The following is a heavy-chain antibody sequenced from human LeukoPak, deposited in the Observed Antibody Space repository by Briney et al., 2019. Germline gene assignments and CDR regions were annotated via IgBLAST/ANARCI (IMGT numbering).Heavy chain of an antibody. V-gene: IGHV3-30*02. CDR3: AKDDFVWSGLYRGGTPGGHFDS. Sequence: PPGGSLRLSCVASGFTFNKFGMHWVRQAPGKGLEWVAFIRYDTIKKYYADSVTGRFTISRENSKNTLNLQMDGLRPEDTAMYYCAKDDFVWSGLYRGGTPGGHFDSWGQGTLVTVSS. CDR1: GFTFNKFG. J-gene: IGHJ4*02. CDR2: IRYDTIKK. D-gene: IGHD3-3*01.